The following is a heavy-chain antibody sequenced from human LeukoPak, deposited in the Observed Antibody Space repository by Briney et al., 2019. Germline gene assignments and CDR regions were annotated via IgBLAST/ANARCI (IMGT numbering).Heavy chain of an antibody. Sequence: PGGSLRLSCAASGFTFSNAWMSWVRQAPGKGLEWVGRIKSKTDGGTTDYAAPVKGRFTISRDDSKNTLYLQMNSLKTEDTAVYYCTTDDKLFQVVPAAIGAFDIWGQGTMVTVSS. V-gene: IGHV3-15*01. J-gene: IGHJ3*02. CDR3: TTDDKLFQVVPAAIGAFDI. D-gene: IGHD2-2*02. CDR2: IKSKTDGGTT. CDR1: GFTFSNAW.